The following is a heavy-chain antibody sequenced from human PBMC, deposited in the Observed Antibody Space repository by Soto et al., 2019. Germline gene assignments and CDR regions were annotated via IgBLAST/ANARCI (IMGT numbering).Heavy chain of an antibody. CDR2: ISYDGSNK. CDR3: AKDRTYGSGSYYHDY. D-gene: IGHD3-10*01. Sequence: QVQLVESGGGVVQPGRSLRLSCAASGFTFSSYGMHWVRQAPGKGLEWVAVISYDGSNKYYADSVKGRFTISRDNSKNTLYLKMNSLRAEDTAVYYCAKDRTYGSGSYYHDYWGQGTLVTVSS. V-gene: IGHV3-30*18. CDR1: GFTFSSYG. J-gene: IGHJ4*02.